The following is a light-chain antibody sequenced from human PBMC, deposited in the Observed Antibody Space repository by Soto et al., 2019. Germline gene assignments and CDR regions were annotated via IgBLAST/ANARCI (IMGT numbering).Light chain of an antibody. J-gene: IGKJ1*01. CDR2: GAS. V-gene: IGKV3-20*01. CDR3: QQYASSSGT. CDR1: QSVSSSY. Sequence: EIVLTQSPGTLSLSPGERATLSCRASQSVSSSYLAWYQQKPGQAPRLLIYGASSRATGIPDRFSGSGSGTDFTLTISRLEPEDFAVYYCQQYASSSGTFGQGTQVDIK.